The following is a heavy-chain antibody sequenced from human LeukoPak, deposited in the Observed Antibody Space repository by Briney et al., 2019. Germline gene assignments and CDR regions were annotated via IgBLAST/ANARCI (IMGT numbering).Heavy chain of an antibody. D-gene: IGHD2-2*01. Sequence: SETLSLTCAVYGGSFSGYYWSWIRQPPGKGLDWIGEINHSGSTNYNPSLKSRVTISVDTSKNQFSLKLSSVTAADTAVYYCAGNPRYCSSTSCYGVDPWGQGTLVTVSS. J-gene: IGHJ5*02. CDR3: AGNPRYCSSTSCYGVDP. V-gene: IGHV4-34*01. CDR1: GGSFSGYY. CDR2: INHSGST.